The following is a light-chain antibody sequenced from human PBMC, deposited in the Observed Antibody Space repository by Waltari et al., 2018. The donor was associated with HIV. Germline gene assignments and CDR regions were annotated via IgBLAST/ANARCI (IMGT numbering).Light chain of an antibody. V-gene: IGKV3-11*01. J-gene: IGKJ4*01. CDR3: QQRSNWPPLT. CDR1: QSVSNY. CDR2: DAS. Sequence: EIVLTQSPATLSLSPGERATLSCRASQSVSNYLAWYQQKPGQPPRLLTYDASNRSTGIPARFSGSGSGTDFTLTISSLEPEDSAVYYCQQRSNWPPLTFGGGTKVEI.